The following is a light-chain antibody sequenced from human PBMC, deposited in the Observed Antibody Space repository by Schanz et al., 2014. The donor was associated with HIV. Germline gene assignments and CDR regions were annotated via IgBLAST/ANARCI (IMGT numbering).Light chain of an antibody. Sequence: QSVLTQPPSVSGAPGQRVTISCAGSSSNIGARYDVHWYQQLPTSAPKLLIYGNSHRPSGVPARFSGSKSGTSASLAITGLQAEDEADYYCQSYDSSLSALFGGGTKLTVL. CDR1: SSNIGARYD. CDR3: QSYDSSLSAL. CDR2: GNS. J-gene: IGLJ2*01. V-gene: IGLV1-40*01.